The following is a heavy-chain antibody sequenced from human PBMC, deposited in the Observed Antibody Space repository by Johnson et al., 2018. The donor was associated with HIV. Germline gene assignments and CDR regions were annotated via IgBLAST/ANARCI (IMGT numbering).Heavy chain of an antibody. CDR1: GFTFSTYW. Sequence: QVLLVESGGGLVQAGGSLRLSCAASGFTFSTYWMTWVRQAPGKGLEWVAVISYDGSNKYYADSVKGRFTISRDNSKNTLYLQMNSLRAEDTAVYYCARDREQLVRYSFYIWGQGTMVTVSS. D-gene: IGHD6-6*01. V-gene: IGHV3-30*03. CDR2: ISYDGSNK. J-gene: IGHJ3*02. CDR3: ARDREQLVRYSFYI.